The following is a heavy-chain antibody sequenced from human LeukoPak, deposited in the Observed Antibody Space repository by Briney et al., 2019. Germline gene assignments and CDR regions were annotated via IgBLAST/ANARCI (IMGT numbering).Heavy chain of an antibody. J-gene: IGHJ2*01. CDR1: GGSISNFF. V-gene: IGHV4-4*07. Sequence: SETLSLTCIDSGGSISNFFWSWIRQPAGKGLEWIGRIYTSGSTGDTNYNPSLKSRVTMSLDTSKNQFSLNLTSVTAADTAVYYCARESFDWGESTVSSYNWYFDLWGRGTLVTVSS. CDR3: ARESFDWGESTVSSYNWYFDL. CDR2: IYTSGSTGDT. D-gene: IGHD3-16*01.